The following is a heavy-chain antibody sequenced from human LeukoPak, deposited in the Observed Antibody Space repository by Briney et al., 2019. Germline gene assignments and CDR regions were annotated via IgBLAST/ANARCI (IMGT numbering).Heavy chain of an antibody. V-gene: IGHV3-23*01. CDR1: GFTFRSYA. CDR2: ISGSGDST. Sequence: GGSLRLSCAASGFTFRSYAMSWVRQAPGKGLEWVSGISGSGDSTYYADSVKGRFSISRDNSKNTLWLQMNSLKDEDTAVYYCAKDPRTGSGWGSFDYWGQGTLVTVSS. D-gene: IGHD6-19*01. CDR3: AKDPRTGSGWGSFDY. J-gene: IGHJ4*02.